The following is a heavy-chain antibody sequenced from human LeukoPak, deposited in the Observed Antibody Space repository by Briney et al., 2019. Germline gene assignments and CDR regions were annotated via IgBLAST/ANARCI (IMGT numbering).Heavy chain of an antibody. CDR1: GFTFSSYA. J-gene: IGHJ4*02. D-gene: IGHD3-3*01. Sequence: GGSLRPSCAASGFTFSSYAMSWVRQAPGKGLEWVSAISGSGGSTYYADSVKGRFTISRDNSKNTLYLQMNSLRVEDTAVYYCAKTLIFGVVKGGGFDYWGQGTLVTVSS. V-gene: IGHV3-23*01. CDR2: ISGSGGST. CDR3: AKTLIFGVVKGGGFDY.